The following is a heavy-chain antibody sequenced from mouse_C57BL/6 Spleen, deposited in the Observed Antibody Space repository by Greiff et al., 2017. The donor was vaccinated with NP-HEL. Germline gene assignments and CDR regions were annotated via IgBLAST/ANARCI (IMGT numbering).Heavy chain of an antibody. J-gene: IGHJ1*03. V-gene: IGHV3-1*01. CDR3: ARGYYGWSWYFDV. CDR1: GYSITSGYD. CDR2: ISYSGST. D-gene: IGHD1-1*01. Sequence: EVQLQESGPGMVKPSQSLSLTCTVTGYSITSGYDWHWIRHFPGNKLEWMGYISYSGSTNYNPSLKSRISITHDTSKNHFFLKLNSVTTEDTATYYCARGYYGWSWYFDVWGTGTTVTVSS.